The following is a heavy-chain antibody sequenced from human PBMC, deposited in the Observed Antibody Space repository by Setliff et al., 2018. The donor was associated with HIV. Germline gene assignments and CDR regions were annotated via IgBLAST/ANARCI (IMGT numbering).Heavy chain of an antibody. J-gene: IGHJ4*02. CDR1: GGSISSYY. V-gene: IGHV4-59*12. CDR3: ARDALETFSRYNSGWFFDY. Sequence: PSETLSLTCTVSGGSISSYYWSWIRQPPGKGLEWIGYIYYSGSTNYNPSLKSRVTISVDTSKNQFSLKLSSVTAADTAVYYSARDALETFSRYNSGWFFDYWGQGTLVTVSS. CDR2: IYYSGST. D-gene: IGHD6-19*01.